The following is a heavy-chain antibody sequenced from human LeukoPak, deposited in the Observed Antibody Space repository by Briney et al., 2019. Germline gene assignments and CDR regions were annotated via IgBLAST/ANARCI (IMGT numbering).Heavy chain of an antibody. D-gene: IGHD5-12*01. CDR2: ISTSSRT. CDR3: ARVGLDRRGYSGYESFDY. V-gene: IGHV3-23*05. J-gene: IGHJ4*02. CDR1: GFTFSSYA. Sequence: GGSLRLSCVASGFTFSSYAMSWVRQAPGKGLEWVSLISTSSRTHYADSMKGRFTISRDNAKNSLYLQINSLRAEDTAVYYCARVGLDRRGYSGYESFDYWGQGTLVTVSS.